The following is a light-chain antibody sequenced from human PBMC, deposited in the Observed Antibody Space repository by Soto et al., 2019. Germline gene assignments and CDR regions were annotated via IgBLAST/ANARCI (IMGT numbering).Light chain of an antibody. Sequence: DIEMTQFPSSLSSSVGDEVTITCRASHTIMTYLNWYQLKPGKPPRLLIYAASSSQSGVPSRFSGSGSGTDFTLTINSLQPEDFATYSCQQSYNSPQTFGQGTKVDIK. CDR3: QQSYNSPQT. CDR1: HTIMTY. V-gene: IGKV1-39*01. CDR2: AAS. J-gene: IGKJ1*01.